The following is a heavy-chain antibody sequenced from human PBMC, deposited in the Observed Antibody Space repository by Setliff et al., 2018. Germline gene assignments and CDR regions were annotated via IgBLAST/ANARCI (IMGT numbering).Heavy chain of an antibody. J-gene: IGHJ6*03. CDR1: GFSLGTSGEA. Sequence: SGPTLVNPTQTLTLTCTFSGFSLGTSGEAVGWIRQPPGKALEWLALIYWNDDDRYSPSLKNRLTITKDTAKNQVVLTMTNMDPVDTATSYCARLTGTDDYYYYMDVWGKGTTVTVSS. CDR3: ARLTGTDDYYYYMDV. CDR2: IYWNDDD. V-gene: IGHV2-5*01. D-gene: IGHD1-7*01.